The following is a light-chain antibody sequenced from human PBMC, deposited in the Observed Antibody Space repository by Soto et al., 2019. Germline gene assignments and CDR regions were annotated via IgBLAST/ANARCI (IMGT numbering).Light chain of an antibody. CDR3: QHPRVYT. Sequence: EIVLTQSPGTLSLSPGERATLSCRASQSVSSSYLAWYQQKPGQAPRLLIYGASSRATGIPDRFSGSGSGTDFTLTISRLEPEDFAVYYCQHPRVYTFGQGTKLEIK. J-gene: IGKJ2*01. V-gene: IGKV3-20*01. CDR2: GAS. CDR1: QSVSSSY.